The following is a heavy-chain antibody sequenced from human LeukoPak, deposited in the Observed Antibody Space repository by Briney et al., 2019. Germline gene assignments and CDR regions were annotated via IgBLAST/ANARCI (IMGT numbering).Heavy chain of an antibody. J-gene: IGHJ2*01. Sequence: SETLSLTCAVYGGSFSGYYWSWIRQPPGKGLEWIGEINHSGSTNYSPSLKSRVTISVDTSKNQFSLKLSSVTAADTAVYYCARGVPKHWYFDLWGRGTLVTVSS. CDR1: GGSFSGYY. CDR3: ARGVPKHWYFDL. CDR2: INHSGST. V-gene: IGHV4-34*01.